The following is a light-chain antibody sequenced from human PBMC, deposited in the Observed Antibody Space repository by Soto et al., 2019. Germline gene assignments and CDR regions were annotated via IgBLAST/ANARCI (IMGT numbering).Light chain of an antibody. J-gene: IGLJ3*02. Sequence: QSALTQPPSASGSPGQSVTISCTGTSSDVGGYNYGSWYQQYPGRAPKLMIYEVTKRPSGVPDRFSGSKSGNTASLTVSGLQAEDEADYYCSSYAASNNFYFVFGGGTQLTVL. CDR3: SSYAASNNFYFV. CDR2: EVT. CDR1: SSDVGGYNY. V-gene: IGLV2-8*01.